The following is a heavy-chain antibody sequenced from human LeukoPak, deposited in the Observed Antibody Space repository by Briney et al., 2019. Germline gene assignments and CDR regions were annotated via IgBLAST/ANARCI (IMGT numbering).Heavy chain of an antibody. CDR3: ARDRDFYDSNSFSPDAFDI. D-gene: IGHD3-22*01. V-gene: IGHV3-23*01. Sequence: GGSLRLSCAASGFAFSSYAMSWVRQAPGKGLEWVSAISGSGGSTYYADSVKGRFTISRDNSKSTLYLQMDSLRAEDTAVYYCARDRDFYDSNSFSPDAFDIWGQGTMVTVSS. J-gene: IGHJ3*02. CDR2: ISGSGGST. CDR1: GFAFSSYA.